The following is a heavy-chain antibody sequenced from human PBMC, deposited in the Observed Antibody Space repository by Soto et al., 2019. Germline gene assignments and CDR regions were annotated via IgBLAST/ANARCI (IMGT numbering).Heavy chain of an antibody. CDR3: ARGPGDVFDI. CDR2: IYYGGTT. V-gene: IGHV4-39*01. J-gene: IGHJ3*02. CDR1: GGSISSRSYN. Sequence: QLQLQESGPGLVKPSETLSLTCTVSGGSISSRSYNWGWIRQPPGEGLEWIGNIYYGGTTFYSPSLKSRVTISVDTSKNQLSLKLNSVTAADTAVYFCARGPGDVFDIWGQGTMVTVSS.